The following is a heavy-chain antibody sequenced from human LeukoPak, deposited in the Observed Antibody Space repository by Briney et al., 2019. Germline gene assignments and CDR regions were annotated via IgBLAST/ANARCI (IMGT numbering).Heavy chain of an antibody. Sequence: GGSLRLSCAASGFSFSGHWMHWARQLPGKGLAWVSRISPTGSTTSYADSVKGRFTVSRDNAKNTLYLQVNNLRAEDTAVYYCARGPSSNWSGLDFWGQGTLLTVSS. D-gene: IGHD6-13*01. J-gene: IGHJ4*02. CDR1: GFSFSGHW. CDR2: ISPTGSTT. CDR3: ARGPSSNWSGLDF. V-gene: IGHV3-74*01.